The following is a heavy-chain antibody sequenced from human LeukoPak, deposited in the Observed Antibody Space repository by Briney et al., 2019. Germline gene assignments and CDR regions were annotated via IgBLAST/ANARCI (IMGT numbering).Heavy chain of an antibody. Sequence: PSETLSLACAVYGGSFNDYFCSWIRQPPGKGLEWIGETSRGEGTHYSSSLRSRVIISVDTSKNQCSPKLSSVTAADTAVYYCARGTDRSKTGYWGQGTLVTVSS. J-gene: IGHJ4*02. CDR1: GGSFNDYF. D-gene: IGHD1-26*01. V-gene: IGHV4-34*01. CDR2: TSRGEGT. CDR3: ARGTDRSKTGY.